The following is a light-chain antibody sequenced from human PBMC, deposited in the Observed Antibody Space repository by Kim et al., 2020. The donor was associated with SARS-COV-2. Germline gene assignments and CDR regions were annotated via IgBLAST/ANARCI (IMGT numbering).Light chain of an antibody. J-gene: IGLJ3*02. Sequence: SYELTQPPSVSVSPGQTASITCSGDKLGDKYVSWYQQKPGQSPVLVTYQDTKRPSGIPERFSGSNSGNTATLTISGTQAVDEADYSCQAWASSTTGGFGG. CDR1: KLGDKY. V-gene: IGLV3-1*01. CDR2: QDT. CDR3: QAWASSTTGG.